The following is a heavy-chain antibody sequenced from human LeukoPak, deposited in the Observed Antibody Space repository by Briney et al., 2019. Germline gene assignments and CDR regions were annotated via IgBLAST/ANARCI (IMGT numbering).Heavy chain of an antibody. Sequence: GGSLRLSCAASGFIFSSYWMSWVRQAPGKGLEWVANIKEDGSEKYYMDSVKGRITISRDNAENSLYLQMNSLRAEDTAVYYCARTPYSSGWHNFDYWGQGTLVTVSS. V-gene: IGHV3-7*01. J-gene: IGHJ4*02. CDR3: ARTPYSSGWHNFDY. D-gene: IGHD6-19*01. CDR2: IKEDGSEK. CDR1: GFIFSSYW.